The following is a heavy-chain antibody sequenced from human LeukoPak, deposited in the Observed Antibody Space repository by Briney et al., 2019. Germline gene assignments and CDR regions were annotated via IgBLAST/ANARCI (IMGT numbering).Heavy chain of an antibody. CDR3: AKGGGYEAQYYYYYLDV. D-gene: IGHD5-12*01. CDR1: GFTFSSYS. J-gene: IGHJ6*03. V-gene: IGHV3-21*01. Sequence: PGGSLRLSCAASGFTFSSYSMNWVRQAPGKGLEWVSYISSSSSYIYSADSLKGRFTISRDNSKNTLYLQMKSLRAEDTAVYYCAKGGGYEAQYYYYYLDVWGKGTTVTISS. CDR2: ISSSSSYI.